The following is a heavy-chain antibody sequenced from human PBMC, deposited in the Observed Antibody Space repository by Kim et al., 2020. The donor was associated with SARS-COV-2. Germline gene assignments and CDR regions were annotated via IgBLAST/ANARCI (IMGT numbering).Heavy chain of an antibody. D-gene: IGHD2-2*01. Sequence: SLKSGVAISVDTSKNQFSLKLSSVTAADTAVYYCARHSYCSSTSCYLPDYWGQGTLVTVSS. V-gene: IGHV4-39*01. J-gene: IGHJ4*02. CDR3: ARHSYCSSTSCYLPDY.